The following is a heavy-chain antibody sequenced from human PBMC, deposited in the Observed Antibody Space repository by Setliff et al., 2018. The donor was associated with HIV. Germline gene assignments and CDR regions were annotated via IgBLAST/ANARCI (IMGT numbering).Heavy chain of an antibody. J-gene: IGHJ4*02. CDR1: GGSISSYY. V-gene: IGHV4-39*01. CDR3: ARANVGVVTDY. CDR2: IHYGGFF. Sequence: SETLSLTCTVSGGSISSYYWGWIRQPPGKGLEWIGNIHYGGFFWYSPSLKSRVTISVDTSKNQFSLKLSSVTAADTAVYYCARANVGVVTDYWGQGTLVTVSS. D-gene: IGHD2-21*02.